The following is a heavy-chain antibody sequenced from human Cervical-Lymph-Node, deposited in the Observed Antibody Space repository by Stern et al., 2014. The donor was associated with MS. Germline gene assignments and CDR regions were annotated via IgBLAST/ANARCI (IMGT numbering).Heavy chain of an antibody. V-gene: IGHV4-59*08. CDR2: VHYSGST. D-gene: IGHD6-6*01. CDR1: GGSMISYF. CDR3: ARSAWPKYGMDV. Sequence: DQLVESGPGLVKPSETLSLTCTVSGGSMISYFWSWFRQPPGKGLEWLGYVHYSGSTNYNPSLKSRSSLSVGTSKTQVSLNLSPVTAADTAVYYCARSAWPKYGMDVWGQGTTVTVSS. J-gene: IGHJ6*02.